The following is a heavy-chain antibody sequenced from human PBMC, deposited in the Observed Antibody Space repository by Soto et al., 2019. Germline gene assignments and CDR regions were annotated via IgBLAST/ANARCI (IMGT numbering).Heavy chain of an antibody. J-gene: IGHJ4*02. D-gene: IGHD1-1*01. CDR2: IYYSGST. V-gene: IGHV4-31*03. CDR1: GGSISSGGYY. Sequence: SEILSLTCTVSGGSISSGGYYWNWIRQHPGKGLEWIGYIYYSGSTYYNPSLKSRVTISVDTSKNQFSLKLSSVTAADTAVYYCAKTGTTDVYFDYWGQGTLVTVSS. CDR3: AKTGTTDVYFDY.